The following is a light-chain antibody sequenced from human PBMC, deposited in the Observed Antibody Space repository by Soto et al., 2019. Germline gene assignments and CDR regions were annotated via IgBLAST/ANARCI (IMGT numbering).Light chain of an antibody. J-gene: IGKJ1*01. CDR1: QYINTR. V-gene: IGKV3D-15*01. CDR2: DIF. Sequence: EIVLTQSPATLSSFPGDIVTLSFRASQYINTRLAWYQHRPGQDPRLVIYDIFTRATGVQTRISGSGSGTEFTLTISSLQSEDFAVYYCQQYNNWWKFGQGTKVDIK. CDR3: QQYNNWWK.